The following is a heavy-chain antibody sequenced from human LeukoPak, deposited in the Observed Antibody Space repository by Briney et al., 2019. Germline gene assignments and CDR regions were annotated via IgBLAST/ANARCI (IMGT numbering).Heavy chain of an antibody. Sequence: APVKVSCKASGYTFTSYYMHWVRQAPGQGLEWMGIINPSGGSTSYAQKFQGRVTMTRDTSTSTVYMELSSLRSEDTAVYYCARKDSSGWFDYWGQGTLVTVSS. D-gene: IGHD6-19*01. CDR1: GYTFTSYY. CDR2: INPSGGST. CDR3: ARKDSSGWFDY. J-gene: IGHJ4*02. V-gene: IGHV1-46*01.